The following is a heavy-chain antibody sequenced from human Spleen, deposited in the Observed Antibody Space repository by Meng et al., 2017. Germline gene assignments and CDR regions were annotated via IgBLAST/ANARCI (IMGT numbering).Heavy chain of an antibody. V-gene: IGHV3-66*02. CDR2: IYSGGST. Sequence: GGSLRLSCAASGFTVSSNYMSWVRQAPGKGLEWVSVIYSGGSTYYADSVKGRFTISRDNSKNTLYLQMNSLRAEDTAVYYCARSHYYGSGSYYYYGMDVWGQGTTVTVSS. CDR1: GFTVSSNY. J-gene: IGHJ6*02. CDR3: ARSHYYGSGSYYYYGMDV. D-gene: IGHD3-10*01.